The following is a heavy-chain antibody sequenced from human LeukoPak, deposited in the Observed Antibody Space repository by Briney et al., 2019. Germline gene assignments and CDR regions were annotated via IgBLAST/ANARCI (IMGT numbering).Heavy chain of an antibody. D-gene: IGHD2-2*01. Sequence: GGSLRFSCAASGFTFSSYWMSWVRQAPGKGLKWVANIKQDGSEKYYVDSVKGRFTISRDNAKNSLYLQMNSLRAEDTAVYYCARGNWWGSPPAAYFDYWGQGTLVTVSS. J-gene: IGHJ4*02. V-gene: IGHV3-7*01. CDR2: IKQDGSEK. CDR3: ARGNWWGSPPAAYFDY. CDR1: GFTFSSYW.